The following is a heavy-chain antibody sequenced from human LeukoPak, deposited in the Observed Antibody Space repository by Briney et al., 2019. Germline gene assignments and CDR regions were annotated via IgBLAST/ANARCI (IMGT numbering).Heavy chain of an antibody. D-gene: IGHD3-22*01. CDR3: LGDDSSDYSIDY. CDR2: IKSKTDGEIT. V-gene: IGHV3-15*01. CDR1: GFTFSNAW. Sequence: GGSLRLSCAASGFTFSNAWMTWVRQAPGKGLEWVGRIKSKTDGEITDYAAPVKGRFTISRDDSKNTLYLQMNSLKTEDTAVYYCLGDDSSDYSIDYWGQGALVTVSP. J-gene: IGHJ4*02.